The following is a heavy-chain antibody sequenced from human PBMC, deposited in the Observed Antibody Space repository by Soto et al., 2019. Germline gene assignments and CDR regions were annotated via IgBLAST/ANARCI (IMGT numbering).Heavy chain of an antibody. D-gene: IGHD2-2*01. CDR1: GFTFSNYG. Sequence: GGSLRLSCAASGFTFSNYGMHWVRQAPGKGLEWVSIISYNGNNKYYADSVKGRFTISRDNSKNTLYLQMNSLRAEDTAVYYCAKSLHPARSSIVLDRYWGQGTLVTVSS. CDR2: ISYNGNNK. CDR3: AKSLHPARSSIVLDRY. J-gene: IGHJ4*02. V-gene: IGHV3-30*18.